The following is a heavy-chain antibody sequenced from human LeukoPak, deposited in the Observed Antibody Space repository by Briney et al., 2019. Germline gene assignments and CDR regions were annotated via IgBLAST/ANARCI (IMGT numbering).Heavy chain of an antibody. V-gene: IGHV1-2*06. CDR3: ARGPLRNINWFDP. D-gene: IGHD2/OR15-2a*01. CDR2: INPNSGGT. Sequence: ASVKVSCKASGYTFTGYYMHWVRQAPGQGLEWMGRINPNSGGTNYAQKFQGRVTMTRDTSISTAYMELSRLRSDDTAVYYCARGPLRNINWFDPWGQGTLVTVSS. J-gene: IGHJ5*02. CDR1: GYTFTGYY.